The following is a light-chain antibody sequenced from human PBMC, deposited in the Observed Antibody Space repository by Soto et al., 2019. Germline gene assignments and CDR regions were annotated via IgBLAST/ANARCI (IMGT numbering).Light chain of an antibody. CDR2: AAS. V-gene: IGKV1-39*01. CDR1: QSISSY. CDR3: QQSYSTPWT. Sequence: DIQMTQSPSSRSASVGDRVTITCRASQSISSYLNWYQQKPGKAHKLLIYAASSLQSGVPSRFSGSGSGTDFTLTISSLQPEDFATYYCQQSYSTPWTFGQGTKVEIK. J-gene: IGKJ1*01.